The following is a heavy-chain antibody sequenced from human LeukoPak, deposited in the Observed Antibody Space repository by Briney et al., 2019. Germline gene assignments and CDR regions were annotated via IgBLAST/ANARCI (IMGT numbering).Heavy chain of an antibody. D-gene: IGHD4-17*01. J-gene: IGHJ4*02. Sequence: GGSLRLSCAASGFTFSSYSMNWVRQAPGKGLEWVSYISMCSSTIYYADSVKGPFTISRDNAKSSVYLQMNSLRGEDTAVYYCAPSTTLTTLDYWGQGSLVTVSS. CDR1: GFTFSSYS. CDR3: APSTTLTTLDY. CDR2: ISMCSSTI. V-gene: IGHV3-48*01.